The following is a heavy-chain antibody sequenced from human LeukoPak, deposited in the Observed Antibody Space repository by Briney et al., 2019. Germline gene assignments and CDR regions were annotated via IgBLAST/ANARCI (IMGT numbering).Heavy chain of an antibody. Sequence: PSETLSHTCTVSGGSIRSYYWSWIRQPPGKGLEWIGYIYYSGSTNYNPSLKSRVTISVDTSKNQFSLKLSSVTAADTAVYYCARDRYGDYVAHYRGQGTLVTVSS. CDR1: GGSIRSYY. CDR2: IYYSGST. J-gene: IGHJ4*02. V-gene: IGHV4-59*01. CDR3: ARDRYGDYVAHY. D-gene: IGHD4-17*01.